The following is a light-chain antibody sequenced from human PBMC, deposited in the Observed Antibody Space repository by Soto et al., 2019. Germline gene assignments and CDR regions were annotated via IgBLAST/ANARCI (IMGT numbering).Light chain of an antibody. CDR1: QSISSW. V-gene: IGKV1-5*03. CDR3: QQYNSYSGFT. Sequence: DIQMTQSPSTLSASVGDRVTITCRASQSISSWLAWYQQKPGKAPKLLIYKASSLERSVPSRFSGSGSGTEFTVTISSLQPDDFAPYYCQQYNSYSGFTFGPGTKVDIK. J-gene: IGKJ3*01. CDR2: KAS.